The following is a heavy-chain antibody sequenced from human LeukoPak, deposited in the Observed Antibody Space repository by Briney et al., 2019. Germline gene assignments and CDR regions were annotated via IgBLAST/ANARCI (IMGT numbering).Heavy chain of an antibody. CDR2: ISYNGDST. D-gene: IGHD1-26*01. CDR3: VSDRETQEQI. J-gene: IGHJ3*02. Sequence: GGSLRLSCSGSGFTFRRHNMHWVRQAPGKGLEYVSAISYNGDSTYYVDSVKGRFTISRDNSKDTLDLQMSSLRPEDTAVYYCVSDRETQEQIWGPGTLVTVSS. CDR1: GFTFRRHN. V-gene: IGHV3-64D*09.